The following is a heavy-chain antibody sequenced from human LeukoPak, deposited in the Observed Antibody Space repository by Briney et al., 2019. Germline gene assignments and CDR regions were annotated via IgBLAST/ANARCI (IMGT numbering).Heavy chain of an antibody. CDR1: GGSISSYY. CDR3: ARGLRIAAAGSDP. CDR2: IYDSGNT. V-gene: IGHV4-59*01. Sequence: SETLSLTCTVSGGSISSYYWSWIRQPPGKGLEWIGYIYDSGNTNYNPSLKSRVTISVDTSKNQFSLKLSSVTAADTAVYYCARGLRIAAAGSDPWGQGTLVTVSS. J-gene: IGHJ5*02. D-gene: IGHD6-13*01.